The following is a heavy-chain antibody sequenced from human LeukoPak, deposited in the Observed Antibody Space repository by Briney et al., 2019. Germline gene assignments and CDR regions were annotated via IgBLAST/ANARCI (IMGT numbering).Heavy chain of an antibody. D-gene: IGHD3-22*01. CDR3: ARTYYYDSSGYRDAFDI. J-gene: IGHJ3*02. CDR1: GYTFTNYG. V-gene: IGHV1-18*01. Sequence: ASVKVSCKASGYTFTNYGITWVRQAPGQGLEWMGWISAYSGNTKFAQKLQGGVNMTTDTSTSTAYMEVRSLRSDDTAMYYCARTYYYDSSGYRDAFDIWGQGTMVTVSS. CDR2: ISAYSGNT.